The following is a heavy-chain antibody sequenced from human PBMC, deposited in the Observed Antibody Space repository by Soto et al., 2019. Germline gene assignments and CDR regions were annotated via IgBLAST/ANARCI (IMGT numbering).Heavy chain of an antibody. V-gene: IGHV2-5*02. J-gene: IGHJ4*02. Sequence: QITLKESGPTLVKPTQTLTLTCTFSGFSLTTDRVGVGWIRQPPGEALEWLAVIYWDDSKTYRPSLESRLTITKDTSKNHVDLTKTNMDSLDTATYYCAHAYGGRALYWGQGTLVTFSS. D-gene: IGHD1-26*01. CDR2: IYWDDSK. CDR3: AHAYGGRALY. CDR1: GFSLTTDRVG.